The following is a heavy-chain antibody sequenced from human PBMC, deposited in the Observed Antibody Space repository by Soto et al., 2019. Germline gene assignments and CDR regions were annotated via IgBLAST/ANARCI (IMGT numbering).Heavy chain of an antibody. J-gene: IGHJ3*02. CDR1: GFSFDHYA. Sequence: EGQLVESGGGLVQPGRSLRLSCVASGFSFDHYAMHWVRQAPGKGLEWVAGITWNSGTKDYGNSVKGRFSISRDNAQNSLHLHMHRLGPEDTALYYCARDSEQVRPVALLVGSFDIWGQGTLVTVSS. V-gene: IGHV3-9*01. CDR2: ITWNSGTK. D-gene: IGHD2-2*01. CDR3: ARDSEQVRPVALLVGSFDI.